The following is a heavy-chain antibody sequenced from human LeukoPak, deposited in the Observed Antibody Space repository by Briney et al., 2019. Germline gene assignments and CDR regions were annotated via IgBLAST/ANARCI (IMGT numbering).Heavy chain of an antibody. V-gene: IGHV3-30*18. CDR3: AKTPKDYDSSGGGGFDY. Sequence: GGSLRLSCAASGFTFSSYGMHWVRQAPGKGLEWVAVISYDGSNKYYADSVKGRFTISRDNSKNTLYLQMSSLRAEDTAVYFCAKTPKDYDSSGGGGFDYLGQGTLVTVSS. CDR2: ISYDGSNK. J-gene: IGHJ4*02. D-gene: IGHD3-22*01. CDR1: GFTFSSYG.